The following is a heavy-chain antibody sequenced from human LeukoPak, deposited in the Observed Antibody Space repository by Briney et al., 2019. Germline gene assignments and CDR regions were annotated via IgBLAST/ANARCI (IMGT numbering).Heavy chain of an antibody. CDR1: GGSFSGYY. V-gene: IGHV4-34*01. D-gene: IGHD1-26*01. CDR3: ARHFGWEPPFDY. Sequence: SETLSLTCAVYGGSFSGYYWSWIRQPPGKGLEWIGEINHSGSTNYNPSLKSRVTISVDTSKNQFSLKLSSVTAADTAVYYCARHFGWEPPFDYWGQGTLVTVSS. J-gene: IGHJ4*02. CDR2: INHSGST.